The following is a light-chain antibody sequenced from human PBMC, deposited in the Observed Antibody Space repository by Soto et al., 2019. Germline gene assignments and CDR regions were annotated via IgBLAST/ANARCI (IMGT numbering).Light chain of an antibody. CDR2: KAS. V-gene: IGKV1-5*03. Sequence: DIQMNQSPSTLSASVGDRVTITCRASQSISSWLAWYQQKPGKAPKLLIYKASSLESGVPSRFSGSGSGTEFTLTISTLQPDDFASYYCQQYNFYPLTFGGGTKVEIK. CDR3: QQYNFYPLT. J-gene: IGKJ4*01. CDR1: QSISSW.